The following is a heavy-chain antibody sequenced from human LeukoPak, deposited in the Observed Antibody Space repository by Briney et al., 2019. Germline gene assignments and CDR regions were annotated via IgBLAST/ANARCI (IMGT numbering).Heavy chain of an antibody. V-gene: IGHV4-4*07. D-gene: IGHD6-13*01. Sequence: SETLSLTCTVSGGSISSYYWSWIRQPAGKGLEWIGRIYTSGSTNYNPSLKSRVTMSVDTSKNQFSLKLSSVTAADTAVYYCARDAGEQQLVPVGYFDYWGQGTLVTVSS. J-gene: IGHJ4*02. CDR1: GGSISSYY. CDR3: ARDAGEQQLVPVGYFDY. CDR2: IYTSGST.